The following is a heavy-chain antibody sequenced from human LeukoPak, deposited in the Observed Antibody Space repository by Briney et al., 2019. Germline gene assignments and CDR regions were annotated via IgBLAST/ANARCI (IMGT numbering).Heavy chain of an antibody. V-gene: IGHV4-38-2*02. CDR1: GYSISSGYY. Sequence: SETLSLTCTVSGYSISSGYYWGWIRQPPGKGLEWIGSIYHSGSTYYNPSLKSRVTISVDTSKNQFSLKLSSVTAADTAVYYCASYDSSGYYLYDAFDIWGQGTMVTVSS. CDR3: ASYDSSGYYLYDAFDI. D-gene: IGHD3-22*01. CDR2: IYHSGST. J-gene: IGHJ3*02.